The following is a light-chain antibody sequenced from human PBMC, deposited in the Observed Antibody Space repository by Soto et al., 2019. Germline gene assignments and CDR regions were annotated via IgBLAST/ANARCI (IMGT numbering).Light chain of an antibody. CDR1: SGHSNYA. J-gene: IGLJ2*01. V-gene: IGLV4-69*01. CDR2: LNSDGSH. Sequence: QSVLTQSPSASASLGASVKLTCTLSSGHSNYAIAWHQQQPEKGPRYLMKLNSDGSHTKGDGIPDRFSGSSSGAERYLTISSLQIEDEADYYCQTWGAGVVFGGGTQLTVL. CDR3: QTWGAGVV.